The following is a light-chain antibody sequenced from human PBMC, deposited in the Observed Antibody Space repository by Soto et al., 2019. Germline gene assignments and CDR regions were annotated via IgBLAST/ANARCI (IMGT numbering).Light chain of an antibody. CDR3: QHYGSALFT. CDR1: QSFSSSY. J-gene: IGKJ3*01. V-gene: IGKV3-20*01. CDR2: GAS. Sequence: EIVLTQSPGTLSLSPGERATLSCRASQSFSSSYLAWYQQKPGQAPRLLIYGASSRATGIPDSFSGSGSGTDFTLTISSLEPEDFAVYSCQHYGSALFTFGPGTKVDVK.